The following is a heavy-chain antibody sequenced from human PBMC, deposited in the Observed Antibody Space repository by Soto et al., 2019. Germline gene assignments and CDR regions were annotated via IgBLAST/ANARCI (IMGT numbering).Heavy chain of an antibody. Sequence: QVPLVQSGAEVKKPGASVKVSCKASGYIFTGYYIHWVRQAPGQGLEWMGWIDPNSGGTDNAQNFQGRVTMTRATSINTAYMELSRLRVDDTAVYYCARVMSGTYLGHGYYFDYWGQGTLVTVSS. V-gene: IGHV1-2*02. CDR1: GYIFTGYY. CDR2: IDPNSGGT. CDR3: ARVMSGTYLGHGYYFDY. J-gene: IGHJ4*02. D-gene: IGHD1-26*01.